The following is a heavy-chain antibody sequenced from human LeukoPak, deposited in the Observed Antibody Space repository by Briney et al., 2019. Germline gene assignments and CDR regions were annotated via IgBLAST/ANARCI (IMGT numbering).Heavy chain of an antibody. V-gene: IGHV4-59*08. CDR3: ARLVPGGQHLMPFDY. CDR2: INYSGGT. Sequence: PSETLSLTCTVSGGSISSYYWNWIRQPPGKGLEWIGSINYSGGTNYNPSLKSRVTISVDTSKNQFSLKLSSVTAADTAVYFCARLVPGGQHLMPFDYWGQGTLVTVSS. CDR1: GGSISSYY. J-gene: IGHJ4*02. D-gene: IGHD6-13*01.